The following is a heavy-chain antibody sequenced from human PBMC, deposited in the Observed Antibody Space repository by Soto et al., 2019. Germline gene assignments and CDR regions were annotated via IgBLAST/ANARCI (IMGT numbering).Heavy chain of an antibody. CDR2: IIPIFGTA. CDR3: ASCIFAPAWDYYGMDV. CDR1: GGTFSSYA. V-gene: IGHV1-69*13. D-gene: IGHD2-8*01. Sequence: SVKVSCKASGGTFSSYAISWVRQAPGQGLEWMGGIIPIFGTANYAQKFQGRVTITADESTSTAYMELSSLRSEDTAVYYCASCIFAPAWDYYGMDVWGQGTTVTVSS. J-gene: IGHJ6*02.